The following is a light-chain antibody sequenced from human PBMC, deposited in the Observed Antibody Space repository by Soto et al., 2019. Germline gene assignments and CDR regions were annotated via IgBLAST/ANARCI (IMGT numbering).Light chain of an antibody. CDR2: GAS. Sequence: PGERATLSCRASQSLRSGDLACYQQIPGQAPGLLIYGASSRATGIPDGFSGSGSGTDFNLTVSRLAPEDFVVYYCHQYGTSPRTFVQGTKVEIK. V-gene: IGKV3-20*01. CDR1: QSLRSGD. CDR3: HQYGTSPRT. J-gene: IGKJ1*01.